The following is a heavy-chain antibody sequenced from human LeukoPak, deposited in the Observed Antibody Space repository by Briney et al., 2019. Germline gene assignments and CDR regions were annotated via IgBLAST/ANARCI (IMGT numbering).Heavy chain of an antibody. D-gene: IGHD5-24*01. CDR2: INHSGST. Sequence: PSETLSLTCTVSGGSISSYYWSWIRQPPGKGLEWIGEINHSGSTNYNPSLKSRVTISVDTSKNQFSLKLSSVTAADTAVYYCARTGRARMATGYWGQGTLVTVSS. CDR3: ARTGRARMATGY. J-gene: IGHJ4*02. CDR1: GGSISSYY. V-gene: IGHV4-34*01.